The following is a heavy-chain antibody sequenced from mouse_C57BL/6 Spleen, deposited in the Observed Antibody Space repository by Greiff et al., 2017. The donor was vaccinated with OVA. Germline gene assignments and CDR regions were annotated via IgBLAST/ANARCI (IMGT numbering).Heavy chain of an antibody. CDR1: GYTFTNYW. Sequence: QVQLQQSGAELVRPGTSVKMSCKASGYTFTNYWIGWAKQRPGHGLEWIGDIYPGGGYTNYNEKFKGKATLTADKSSSTAYMQFSSLTSEDSAIYYCARTLITTAYYDAMDYWGQGTSVTVAS. CDR3: ARTLITTAYYDAMDY. J-gene: IGHJ4*01. CDR2: IYPGGGYT. D-gene: IGHD1-1*01. V-gene: IGHV1-63*01.